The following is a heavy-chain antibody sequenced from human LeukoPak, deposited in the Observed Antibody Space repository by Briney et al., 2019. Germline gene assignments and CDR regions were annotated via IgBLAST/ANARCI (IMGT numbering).Heavy chain of an antibody. CDR1: GFTFSNYA. D-gene: IGHD3-10*01. CDR3: ARAVEMGSFFGLGY. J-gene: IGHJ4*02. V-gene: IGHV3-13*01. CDR2: IGPAGDA. Sequence: GGSLRLSCAASGFTFSNYAMHWVRQVPGEGLQWVAVIGPAGDAYYAGSVKGRFTISRENANDSLYLQMNSLRAGDTAVYYCARAVEMGSFFGLGYWGQGTLVTVSS.